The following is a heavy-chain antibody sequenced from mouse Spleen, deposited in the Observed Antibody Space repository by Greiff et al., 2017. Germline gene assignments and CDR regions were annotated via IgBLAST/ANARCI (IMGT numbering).Heavy chain of an antibody. D-gene: IGHD1-1*01. CDR3: ATPYGSSNY. CDR2: IDPENGNT. Sequence: EVKLMESGAELVRPGALVKLSCKASGFNIKDYYMHWVKQRPEQGLEWIGWIDPENGNTIYDPKFQGKASITADTSSNTAYLQLSSLTSEDTAVYYCATPYGSSNYWGQGTTLTVSS. CDR1: GFNIKDYY. V-gene: IGHV14-1*02. J-gene: IGHJ2*01.